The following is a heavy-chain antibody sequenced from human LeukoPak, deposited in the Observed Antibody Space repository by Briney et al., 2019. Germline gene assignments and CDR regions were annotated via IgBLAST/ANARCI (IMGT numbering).Heavy chain of an antibody. CDR2: IYSGSST. D-gene: IGHD6-6*01. Sequence: PGGSLRLSCAASGFTVGTNYMSWVRQAPGKGLEWVSLIYSGSSTYYANSVKGRFTISRDNSKNTVYLQMNSLRAEDTAVYYCAKSIAARPCVDYWGQGTLVTVSS. V-gene: IGHV3-53*01. J-gene: IGHJ4*02. CDR3: AKSIAARPCVDY. CDR1: GFTVGTNY.